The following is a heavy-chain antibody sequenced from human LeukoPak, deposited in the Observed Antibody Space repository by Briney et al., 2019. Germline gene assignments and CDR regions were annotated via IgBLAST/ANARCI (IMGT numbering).Heavy chain of an antibody. CDR1: GYTFTNYA. CDR2: INTNTGNP. D-gene: IGHD6-19*01. Sequence: ASVKVSCKASGYTFTNYAMNWVRQAPGQGLEWMGWINTNTGNPTYAQGFTGRFVFSLDTSVSTAYLQISSLKAEDTAVYYCARDSSGWYGEYFQHWGQGTLVTVSS. J-gene: IGHJ1*01. CDR3: ARDSSGWYGEYFQH. V-gene: IGHV7-4-1*02.